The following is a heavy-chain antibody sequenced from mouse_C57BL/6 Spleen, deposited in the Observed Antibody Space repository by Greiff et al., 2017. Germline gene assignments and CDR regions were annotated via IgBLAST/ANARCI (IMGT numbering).Heavy chain of an antibody. J-gene: IGHJ3*01. CDR1: GYTFTSYW. CDR3: ARGGHYYGSSLRAWFAY. V-gene: IGHV1-55*01. D-gene: IGHD1-1*01. Sequence: QVQLQQPGAELVKPGASVKMSCKASGYTFTSYWITWVKQRPGQGLEWIGDIYPGSGSTNYNEKFKSKATLTVDTSSSTAYMQLSSLTSEDSAVYYCARGGHYYGSSLRAWFAYWGQGTLVTVSA. CDR2: IYPGSGST.